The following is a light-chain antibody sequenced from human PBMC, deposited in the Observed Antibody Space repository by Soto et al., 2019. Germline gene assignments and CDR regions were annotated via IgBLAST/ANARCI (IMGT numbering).Light chain of an antibody. CDR2: DVS. V-gene: IGLV2-14*01. Sequence: QSALTQPASVAGSPGQSITIACTGTSSDVGGYNYVSWYQQHPGKAPKLMIYDVSNRPSGVSNRFSGSKSGNTASLTISGLQAEDEADYYCSSYTISSTPYDFGTGTKLTVL. J-gene: IGLJ1*01. CDR3: SSYTISSTPYD. CDR1: SSDVGGYNY.